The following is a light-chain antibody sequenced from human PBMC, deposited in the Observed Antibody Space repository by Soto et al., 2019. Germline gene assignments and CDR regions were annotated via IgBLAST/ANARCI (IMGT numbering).Light chain of an antibody. CDR3: SSYTSSNTYV. CDR2: EVS. CDR1: SSDVGSYSY. J-gene: IGLJ1*01. Sequence: QSALTQPASVSGSPGQSITISCTGTSSDVGSYSYVSWYQHHPGKAPKLMIYEVSYRPSGVSSRVSGSKSDNTASLTISGLQAEDEADYYCSSYTSSNTYVFGTGTKVTVL. V-gene: IGLV2-14*01.